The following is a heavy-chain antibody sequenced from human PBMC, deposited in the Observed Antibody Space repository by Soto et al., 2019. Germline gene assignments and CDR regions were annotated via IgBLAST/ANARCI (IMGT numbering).Heavy chain of an antibody. CDR3: ARSAGWYAVHS. CDR1: GDSVSSPYY. CDR2: VFHTGTT. J-gene: IGHJ4*02. Sequence: QVQLQESGPGLVKPSGTLSLTCAVSGDSVSSPYYWCWVRQPPGKGLEWIGEVFHTGTTSYNPSLRSRVTISIDKSNNQFSLALSSVTAADTAVYYCARSAGWYAVHSWGPGTPVIVSS. D-gene: IGHD6-19*01. V-gene: IGHV4-4*02.